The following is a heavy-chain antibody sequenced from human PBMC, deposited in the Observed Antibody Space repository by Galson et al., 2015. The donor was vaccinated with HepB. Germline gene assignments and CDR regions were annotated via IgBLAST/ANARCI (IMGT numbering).Heavy chain of an antibody. Sequence: SLRLSCAASGFTFSSYAMHWVRQAPGKGLEWVAVISYDGSNKYYADSVKGRFTISRDNSKNTLYLQMNSLRAEDTAVYYCASADTAMVWGYFDYWGQGTLVTVSS. CDR3: ASADTAMVWGYFDY. CDR1: GFTFSSYA. CDR2: ISYDGSNK. D-gene: IGHD5-18*01. J-gene: IGHJ4*02. V-gene: IGHV3-30*04.